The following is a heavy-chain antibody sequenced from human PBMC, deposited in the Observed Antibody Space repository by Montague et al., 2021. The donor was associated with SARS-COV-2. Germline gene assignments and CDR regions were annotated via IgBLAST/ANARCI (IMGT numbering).Heavy chain of an antibody. CDR2: IWHDGSNK. V-gene: IGHV3-33*06. Sequence: SLRLSCAASGFKFNNYGMHWVRQAPGKGLEWVAVIWHDGSNKYYRDSVKGRFTISKDNSKSTPYLQMDSLRAEDTAVYYCAKEGGEYSGEGYYFDHWGRGTLVTVSS. D-gene: IGHD1-26*01. J-gene: IGHJ4*02. CDR3: AKEGGEYSGEGYYFDH. CDR1: GFKFNNYG.